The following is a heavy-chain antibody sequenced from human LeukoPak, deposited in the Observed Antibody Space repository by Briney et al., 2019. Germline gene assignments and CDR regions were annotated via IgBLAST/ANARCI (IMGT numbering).Heavy chain of an antibody. CDR1: GFTFSTYS. D-gene: IGHD1-26*01. J-gene: IGHJ4*02. CDR3: TREASRRESGTYYALFDY. Sequence: GGSLRLSCAASGFTFSTYSMNWVRQAPGKGLEWVSSISGSSSYIYYADSMKGRFTISRDNAKNSLYLQMNSLSAEDTAVYYCTREASRRESGTYYALFDYWGQGTLVTVSS. CDR2: ISGSSSYI. V-gene: IGHV3-21*01.